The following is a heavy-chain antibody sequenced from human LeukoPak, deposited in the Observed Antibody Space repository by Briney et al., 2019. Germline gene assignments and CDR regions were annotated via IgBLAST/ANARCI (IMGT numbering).Heavy chain of an antibody. CDR3: AKDRTWGLDY. V-gene: IGHV3-74*01. D-gene: IGHD7-27*01. CDR1: GFTFSNYW. J-gene: IGHJ4*02. Sequence: GGSLRLSCAGSGFTFSNYWMGWVRQAPGKGLGWVSRIKTDGSYTNYADSVKGRFTISRDNSKNTLYLQMNSLKAEDTALYYCAKDRTWGLDYWGQGTLVTISS. CDR2: IKTDGSYT.